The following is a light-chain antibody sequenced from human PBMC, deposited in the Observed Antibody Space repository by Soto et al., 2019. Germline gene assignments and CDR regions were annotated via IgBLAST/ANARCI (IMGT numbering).Light chain of an antibody. CDR1: KLGRKY. CDR3: QAWDSSTAV. V-gene: IGLV3-1*01. Sequence: SYELTQPPSVSVSPGQTASITCYGDKLGRKYTAWYQQKSGQSPVLVIYEDTKRPSGIPERFSGSNSGNTATLTISGTQAVDEAYYYCQAWDSSTAVFGGGTKLTVL. J-gene: IGLJ2*01. CDR2: EDT.